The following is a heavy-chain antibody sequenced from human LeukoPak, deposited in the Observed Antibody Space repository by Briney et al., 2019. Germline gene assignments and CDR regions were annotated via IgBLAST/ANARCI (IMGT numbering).Heavy chain of an antibody. Sequence: GGSLRLSCAASGFTFSSYAMSWVRQAPGKGLEWVSAISGSGGSTSYADSVKGRFTISRDNSKNTLYLQMNSPRAEDTAVYYCAKHIHCSSTSCYWGAQEVYGMDVWGQGTTVTVSS. CDR1: GFTFSSYA. V-gene: IGHV3-23*01. CDR2: ISGSGGST. CDR3: AKHIHCSSTSCYWGAQEVYGMDV. J-gene: IGHJ6*02. D-gene: IGHD2-2*01.